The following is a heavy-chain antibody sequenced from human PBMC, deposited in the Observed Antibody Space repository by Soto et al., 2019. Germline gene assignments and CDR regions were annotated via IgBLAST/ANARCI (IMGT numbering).Heavy chain of an antibody. V-gene: IGHV3-23*04. D-gene: IGHD5-12*01. CDR3: ANSRWLHEYY. J-gene: IGHJ4*02. CDR2: ISGSGGST. CDR1: GFTFSNAW. Sequence: EVQLVESGGGLVKPGGSLRLSCAASGFTFSNAWMSWVRQAPGKGLEWVSAISGSGGSTYYADSVKGRFTISRDNSKNTLYLQMNSLRAEDTAVYYCANSRWLHEYYWGQGTLVTVSS.